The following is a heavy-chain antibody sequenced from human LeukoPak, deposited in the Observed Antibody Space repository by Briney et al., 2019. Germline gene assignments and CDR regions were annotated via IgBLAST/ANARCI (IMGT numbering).Heavy chain of an antibody. CDR3: ASRPEYYYDSSGYPPKDAFDI. Sequence: ASVKVSCKASGYTFTSYDINWVRQATGQGLEWMGWMNPNSGNTGYAQKFQGRVTMTRNTSISTAYMELSSLRSEDTAVYYCASRPEYYYDSSGYPPKDAFDIWGQGTMVTVSS. CDR1: GYTFTSYD. CDR2: MNPNSGNT. D-gene: IGHD3-22*01. J-gene: IGHJ3*02. V-gene: IGHV1-8*01.